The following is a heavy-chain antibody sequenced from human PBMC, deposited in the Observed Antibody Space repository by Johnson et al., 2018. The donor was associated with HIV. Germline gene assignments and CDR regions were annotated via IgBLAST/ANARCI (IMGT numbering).Heavy chain of an antibody. J-gene: IGHJ3*02. CDR2: IKSKTDGGTT. CDR3: TTGSLVANDAFDI. D-gene: IGHD5-12*01. Sequence: VQLVESGGGLVKTGGSLRLSCAASGFTFSNAWMSWVRQAPGKGLEWVGRIKSKTDGGTTDYAAPVKGRFTISRDDSKNTLYLQMNSLKTEDTAVYYCTTGSLVANDAFDIWGQGTMVTVSS. V-gene: IGHV3-15*01. CDR1: GFTFSNAW.